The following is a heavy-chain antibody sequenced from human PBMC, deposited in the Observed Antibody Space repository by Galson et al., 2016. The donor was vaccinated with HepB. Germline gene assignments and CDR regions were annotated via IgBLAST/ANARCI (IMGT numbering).Heavy chain of an antibody. Sequence: QSGAEVKKPGDSLKISCKGSGYKFTTYWIAWVRQMPGKGLEWMGIIYPGDSDTSYRPSFQGQVTISVDKSISTAYLQWSSLKASDTARYYGARRGYDSGGMDVWGQGTTITVSS. CDR3: ARRGYDSGGMDV. D-gene: IGHD5-12*01. CDR1: GYKFTTYW. J-gene: IGHJ6*02. V-gene: IGHV5-51*01. CDR2: IYPGDSDT.